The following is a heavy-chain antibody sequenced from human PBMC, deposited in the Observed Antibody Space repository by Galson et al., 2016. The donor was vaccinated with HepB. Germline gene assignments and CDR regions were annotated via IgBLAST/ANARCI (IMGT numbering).Heavy chain of an antibody. D-gene: IGHD2-8*01. CDR1: GFSFSSYD. J-gene: IGHJ5*01. CDR2: IWHDGTNK. Sequence: SLRLSCATSGFSFSSYDIHWVRQAPGKGLEWVAVIWHDGTNKYYADSVQGRFLISRDNSKTVVYLNMNRLRAADTSFYYCARVRRQDEYCTDGDCVGWGWFDSRGQGIPVTVSS. V-gene: IGHV3-33*01. CDR3: ARVRRQDEYCTDGDCVGWGWFDS.